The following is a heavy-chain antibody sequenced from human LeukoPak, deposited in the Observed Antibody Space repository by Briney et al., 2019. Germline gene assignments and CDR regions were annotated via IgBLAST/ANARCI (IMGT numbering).Heavy chain of an antibody. D-gene: IGHD6-19*01. V-gene: IGHV3-23*01. CDR2: ISGSGDNT. CDR3: GKCVAVAGPYYYAMDV. J-gene: IGHJ6*02. CDR1: GFTFNNFA. Sequence: LGGSLRLSCAASGFTFNNFAMSWVRQAPGKGLSWVSAISGSGDNTYYADSLKGRFTISRDNSKNTLYLQMNSLRVEDTGVYYCGKCVAVAGPYYYAMDVWGQGTTVTVSS.